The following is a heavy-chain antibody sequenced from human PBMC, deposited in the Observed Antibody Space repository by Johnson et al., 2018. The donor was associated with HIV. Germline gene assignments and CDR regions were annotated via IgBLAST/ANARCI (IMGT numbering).Heavy chain of an antibody. V-gene: IGHV3-7*05. CDR1: GFTFRSYW. CDR3: AREGGQFDFWSAYYQDAFDI. D-gene: IGHD3-3*01. Sequence: VQLVESGGVVVQPGGSLRLSCAASGFTFRSYWMSWVRQAPGKGLEWVANIKQDGSEKYNVDSVKGRFTISRDNAKNSLYLQMNSLRAEVTAVYYCAREGGQFDFWSAYYQDAFDIWGQGTMVTVSS. CDR2: IKQDGSEK. J-gene: IGHJ3*02.